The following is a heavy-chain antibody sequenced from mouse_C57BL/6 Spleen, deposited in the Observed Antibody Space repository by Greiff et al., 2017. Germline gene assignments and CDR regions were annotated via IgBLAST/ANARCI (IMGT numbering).Heavy chain of an antibody. D-gene: IGHD2-10*02. CDR1: GYTFTDYE. Sequence: QVQLKQSGAELVRPGASVTLSCKASGYTFTDYEMHWVKQTPVHGLEWIGAIDPETGGTAYNQKFKGKAILTADKSSSTAYMELRSLTSEDSAVYYCTREYGNYAAYWGQGTLVTVSA. J-gene: IGHJ3*01. CDR3: TREYGNYAAY. CDR2: IDPETGGT. V-gene: IGHV1-15*01.